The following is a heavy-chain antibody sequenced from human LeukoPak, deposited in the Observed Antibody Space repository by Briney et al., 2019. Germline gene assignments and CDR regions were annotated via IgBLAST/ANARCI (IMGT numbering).Heavy chain of an antibody. Sequence: GGSLRLSCAASGFTFSSYAMSWVRQAPGKGLEWVSAISGSGGSTYYADSVKGRFTISRDNSKNTLYLQMNSLRAEDTAVYYCAKDLGIRSSIEYYCDYWGQGTLVTVSS. CDR1: GFTFSSYA. CDR3: AKDLGIRSSIEYYCDY. D-gene: IGHD3-3*01. V-gene: IGHV3-23*01. J-gene: IGHJ4*02. CDR2: ISGSGGST.